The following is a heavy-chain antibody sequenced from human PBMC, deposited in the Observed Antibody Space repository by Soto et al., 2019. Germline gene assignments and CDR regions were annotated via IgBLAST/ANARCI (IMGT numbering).Heavy chain of an antibody. CDR2: IYYSGST. Sequence: PSETLSLTCTVSGGSISSYYWSWIRQPPGKGLEWIGYIYYSGSTNYNPSLKSRVTISVDTSKNQFSLKLSSVTAADTAVYYCARGHREQQLLAGFYYYGMDVWGQGTTVTVS. CDR1: GGSISSYY. CDR3: ARGHREQQLLAGFYYYGMDV. D-gene: IGHD6-13*01. V-gene: IGHV4-59*01. J-gene: IGHJ6*02.